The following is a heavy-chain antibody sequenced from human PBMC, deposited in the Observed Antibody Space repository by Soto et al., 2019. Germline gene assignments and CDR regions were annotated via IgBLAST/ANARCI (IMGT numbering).Heavy chain of an antibody. V-gene: IGHV3-66*01. CDR2: IYSGGNT. CDR1: GFTVSRNY. D-gene: IGHD6-13*01. Sequence: EVQVVESGGGLVQPGGSLRLSCAASGFTVSRNYMSWVRQAPGKGLEWVSVIYSGGNTYYADSMRGRFTVSRDNSKNTIYLQMNSLRVEDKAMYYCASAGTLEHWGQGTLVTVSS. J-gene: IGHJ1*01. CDR3: ASAGTLEH.